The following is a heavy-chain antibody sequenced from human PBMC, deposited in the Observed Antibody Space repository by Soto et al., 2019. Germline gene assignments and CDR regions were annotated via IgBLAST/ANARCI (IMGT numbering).Heavy chain of an antibody. CDR2: IKSKTDGGTT. CDR1: GFTFSNAW. CDR3: TTPYYDSSGYYSPTDAFDI. J-gene: IGHJ3*02. Sequence: PGGSLRLSCAASGFTFSNAWMNWVRQAPGKGLEWVGRIKSKTDGGTTDYAAPVKGRFTISRDDSKNTLYLQMNSLKTEDTAVYYCTTPYYDSSGYYSPTDAFDIWGQGTMVTVSS. D-gene: IGHD3-22*01. V-gene: IGHV3-15*07.